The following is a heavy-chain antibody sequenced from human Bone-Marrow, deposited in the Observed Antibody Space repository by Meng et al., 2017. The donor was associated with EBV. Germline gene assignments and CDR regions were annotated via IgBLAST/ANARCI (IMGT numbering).Heavy chain of an antibody. CDR3: ARGQHDYAFDY. J-gene: IGHJ4*02. D-gene: IGHD4-17*01. V-gene: IGHV1-3*01. Sequence: QVQVVQCGAELKKTGASVNVSCRASGYTFTSTSFAIHWVRQAPGQRLEWMGWINAGNGNTKYSQNFQGRVTITRDTSATTVHMELRSLRSEDTAVYYCARGQHDYAFDYWGQGTLVTVSS. CDR2: INAGNGNT. CDR1: GYTFTSTSFA.